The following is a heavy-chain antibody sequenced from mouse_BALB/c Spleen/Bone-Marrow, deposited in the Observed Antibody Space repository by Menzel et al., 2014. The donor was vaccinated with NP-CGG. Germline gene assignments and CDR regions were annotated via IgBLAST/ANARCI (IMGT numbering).Heavy chain of an antibody. CDR3: NVWDSISFFDY. CDR1: GFNIKDYY. D-gene: IGHD2-10*02. CDR2: IDPENGDT. Sequence: EVKLVESGAELVRSGASVKLSCTASGFNIKDYYMHWVKQRPEQGLEWIGWIDPENGDTEYAPEFQGKATMTADTSSNTAYLQLSSLTSEDTAVYYSNVWDSISFFDYCGQGTTLTVSS. V-gene: IGHV14-4*02. J-gene: IGHJ2*01.